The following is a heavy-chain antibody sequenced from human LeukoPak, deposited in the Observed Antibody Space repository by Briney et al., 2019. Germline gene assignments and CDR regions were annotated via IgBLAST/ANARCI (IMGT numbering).Heavy chain of an antibody. D-gene: IGHD2-15*01. CDR1: GFTFSSYS. Sequence: SGGSLRLSCAASGFTFSSYSMNWVRQAPGKGLEWVSSISSSSSYIYYADSVKGRFTISRDNAKNSLYLQMNSLRAEDTAVYYCAKDRGGSTSFDYWGQGTLVTVSS. CDR2: ISSSSSYI. V-gene: IGHV3-21*04. J-gene: IGHJ4*02. CDR3: AKDRGGSTSFDY.